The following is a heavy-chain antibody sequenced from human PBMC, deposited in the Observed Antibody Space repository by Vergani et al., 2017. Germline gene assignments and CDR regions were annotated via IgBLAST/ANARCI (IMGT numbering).Heavy chain of an antibody. CDR2: MDYSGST. D-gene: IGHD2-15*01. V-gene: IGHV4-39*01. J-gene: IGHJ4*02. CDR3: ESKRGACRAAYCHSYDF. Sequence: QVQLQESGPGLVKPSETLSLTCTVSGDTVISTDYHWGWIRQPPGKGLEWIGSMDYSGSTSYNPSLESRISISFETPKNQFSLRLTSGTAADTAVYYCESKRGACRAAYCHSYDFWGPGTLVGVSA. CDR1: GDTVISTDYH.